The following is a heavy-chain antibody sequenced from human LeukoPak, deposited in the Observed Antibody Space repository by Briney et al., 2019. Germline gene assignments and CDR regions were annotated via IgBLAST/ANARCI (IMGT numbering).Heavy chain of an antibody. CDR2: IYYSGST. V-gene: IGHV4-39*07. J-gene: IGHJ5*02. CDR3: ARDPAMDEGYCSGGSCPASGFDP. Sequence: SETLSLTCTVSGGSISSSSYYWGWIRQPPGKGLEWIGSIYYSGSTYYNPSLKSRVTISVDTSKNQFSLKLSSVTAADTAVYYCARDPAMDEGYCSGGSCPASGFDPWGQGTLVTVSS. D-gene: IGHD2-15*01. CDR1: GGSISSSSYY.